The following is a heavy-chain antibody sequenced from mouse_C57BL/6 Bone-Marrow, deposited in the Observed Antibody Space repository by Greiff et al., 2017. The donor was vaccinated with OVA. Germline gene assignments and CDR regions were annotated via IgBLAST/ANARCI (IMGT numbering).Heavy chain of an antibody. J-gene: IGHJ1*03. CDR2: IDPSDSST. CDR1: GYTFTSYW. V-gene: IGHV1-69*01. Sequence: VQLQQPGAELVMPGASVKLSCKASGYTFTSYWMHWVKQRPGQGLEWIGEIDPSDSSTNYNQKFKGKSTLTVDKSSSTAYMQLSSLTSESSAVYYCASVYYYGSSYWYFDVWGTGTTVTVAS. D-gene: IGHD1-1*01. CDR3: ASVYYYGSSYWYFDV.